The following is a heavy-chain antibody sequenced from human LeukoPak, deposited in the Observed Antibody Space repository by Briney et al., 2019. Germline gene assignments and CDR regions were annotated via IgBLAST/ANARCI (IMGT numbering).Heavy chain of an antibody. CDR1: GRSISSSSYY. CDR2: IYYSGST. V-gene: IGHV4-39*01. J-gene: IGHJ4*02. CDR3: ARRGTGYPFDY. Sequence: PSETLSLTCTVSGRSISSSSYYWGWIRQPPGKGLEWIGSIYYSGSTYYHPSLKSRVTISVDTSKNQFSLKLSSVTAADTAVYYCARRGTGYPFDYWGQGTLVTVSS. D-gene: IGHD3/OR15-3a*01.